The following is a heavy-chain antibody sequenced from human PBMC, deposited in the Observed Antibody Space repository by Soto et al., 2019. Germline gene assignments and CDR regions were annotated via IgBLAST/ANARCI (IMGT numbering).Heavy chain of an antibody. D-gene: IGHD3-10*01. CDR3: ARRGVNYYYYYGMDV. V-gene: IGHV3-7*01. CDR2: IKQDGSEK. Sequence: GGSLRLSCAASGFTFSSYWMSWVRQAPGKGLEWVANIKQDGSEKYYVDSVKGRFTISRDNAKNSLYLQMNSLRAEDTAVYYCARRGVNYYYYYGMDVWGQGTRVTVSS. CDR1: GFTFSSYW. J-gene: IGHJ6*02.